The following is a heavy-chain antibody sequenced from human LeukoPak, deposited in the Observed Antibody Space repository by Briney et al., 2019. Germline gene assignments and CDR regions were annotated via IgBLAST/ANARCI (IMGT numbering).Heavy chain of an antibody. CDR1: GFTFSSYA. D-gene: IGHD2-2*01. V-gene: IGHV3-23*01. Sequence: GGSLRLSCAASGFTFSSYAMSWVRQAPGKGLEWVSAISGSGGSTYYADSVKGRFTISRDNSKNTLYLQMNSLRAEDTAVYYCAKDTPHGRDIVVVPAAIYAPGYYYGMDVWGLGTTVTVSS. J-gene: IGHJ6*02. CDR3: AKDTPHGRDIVVVPAAIYAPGYYYGMDV. CDR2: ISGSGGST.